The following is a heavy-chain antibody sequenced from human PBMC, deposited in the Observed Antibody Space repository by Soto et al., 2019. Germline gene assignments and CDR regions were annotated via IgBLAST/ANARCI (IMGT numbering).Heavy chain of an antibody. CDR1: GYTFTSYG. J-gene: IGHJ6*02. D-gene: IGHD6-13*01. Sequence: ASVKVSCTASGYTFTSYGISWVRQAPGQGLEWMGWISAYNGNTNYAQKLQGRVTMTTDTSTSTAYMELRSLRSDDTAVYYCARDIIAAAGTEGYYYGMDVWGQGTTVTVSS. CDR3: ARDIIAAAGTEGYYYGMDV. CDR2: ISAYNGNT. V-gene: IGHV1-18*01.